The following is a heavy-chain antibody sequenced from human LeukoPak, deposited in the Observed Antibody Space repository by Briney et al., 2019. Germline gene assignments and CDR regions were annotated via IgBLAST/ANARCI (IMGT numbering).Heavy chain of an antibody. Sequence: GGSLRLSCSASGFTFSSYWMHWVRQAPGKGLVRVSRINTEGTSTSYADSVKGRFTISRDNAKTSLYLQMNSLRVEDTALYYCAREDYGVGYYMDVWGKGTTVTVS. CDR2: INTEGTST. J-gene: IGHJ6*03. V-gene: IGHV3-74*01. CDR3: AREDYGVGYYMDV. D-gene: IGHD4-17*01. CDR1: GFTFSSYW.